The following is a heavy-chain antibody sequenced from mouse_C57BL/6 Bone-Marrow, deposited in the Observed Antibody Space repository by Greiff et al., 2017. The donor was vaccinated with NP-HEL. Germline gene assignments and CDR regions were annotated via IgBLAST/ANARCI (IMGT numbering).Heavy chain of an antibody. D-gene: IGHD1-1*02. CDR3: ARGWLKDY. CDR1: GYSFTGYY. J-gene: IGHJ2*01. V-gene: IGHV1-42*01. Sequence: EVQLQQSGPELVKPGASVKISCKASGYSFTGYYMNWVKQSPEKSLEWIGEINPSTGGTNYNQKFKAKATLTVDKASSTAYMQLKSLTSEDSAVYYCARGWLKDYWGQGTTLTVSS. CDR2: INPSTGGT.